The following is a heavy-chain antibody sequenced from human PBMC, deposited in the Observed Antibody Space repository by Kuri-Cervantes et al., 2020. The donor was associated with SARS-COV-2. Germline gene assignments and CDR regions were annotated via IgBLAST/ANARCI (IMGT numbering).Heavy chain of an antibody. V-gene: IGHV3-30-3*01. CDR1: GFTFSTCA. Sequence: GESLKISCAASGFTFSTCAMHWVRQVPGKGLEWVAVISNDGSNKNYTDSVKGRFTISRGNSKNTLYLQMNSLRTEDTAVFYCARERVGVQDFWGQGTTVTVSS. CDR2: ISNDGSNK. CDR3: ARERVGVQDF. J-gene: IGHJ6*02. D-gene: IGHD2-21*01.